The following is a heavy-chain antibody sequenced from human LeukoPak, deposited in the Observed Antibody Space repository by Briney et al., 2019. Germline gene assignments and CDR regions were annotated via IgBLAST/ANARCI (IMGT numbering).Heavy chain of an antibody. Sequence: GGSLRLSCAVSGVTFSSYVMHWVRQAPGKGLEWVAVISHDGSNKYYADSVKGRFTISRDNSKNTLYLQMNSLRAEDTAVYYCAKDDCSGGSCYFDYWGQGTLVTVSS. V-gene: IGHV3-30*18. CDR2: ISHDGSNK. CDR3: AKDDCSGGSCYFDY. J-gene: IGHJ4*02. D-gene: IGHD2-15*01. CDR1: GVTFSSYV.